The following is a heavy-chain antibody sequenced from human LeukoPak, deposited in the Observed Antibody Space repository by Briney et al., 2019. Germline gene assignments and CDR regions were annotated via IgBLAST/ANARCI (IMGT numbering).Heavy chain of an antibody. Sequence: PSQTLSLTCAVSGGSISSAGYSWSWIRQPPGKGLEWIGYIYHSGSTYYNPSLKSRVTISVDRSKNQFSLKLSSVTAADTAVYYCASYIAREYFQHWGQGTLVTVSS. CDR2: IYHSGST. J-gene: IGHJ1*01. CDR1: GGSISSAGYS. D-gene: IGHD5-12*01. CDR3: ASYIAREYFQH. V-gene: IGHV4-30-2*01.